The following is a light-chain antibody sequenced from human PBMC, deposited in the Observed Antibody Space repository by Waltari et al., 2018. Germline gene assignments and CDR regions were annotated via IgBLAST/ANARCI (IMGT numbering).Light chain of an antibody. V-gene: IGLV4-69*01. CDR3: QTWDTGRGV. CDR1: SGHSNYA. J-gene: IGLJ3*02. CDR2: VNSDGSP. Sequence: QLVLTQSPSASASLGASVKLSCTLSSGHSNYAITWHQQETGKGPRHLMRVNSDGSPSKGDGIPDRFSGSSSGAERYLIISSRQSEDEADYYCQTWDTGRGVFGGGTKLTVL.